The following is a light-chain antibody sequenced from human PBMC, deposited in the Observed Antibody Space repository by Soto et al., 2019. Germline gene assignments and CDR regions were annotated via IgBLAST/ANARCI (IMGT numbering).Light chain of an antibody. CDR3: SSYTTSTTLI. CDR1: SSDVGRYKL. Sequence: QSVLTQPPSVSGSPGQSITISCTGTSSDVGRYKLVSWYQQHPGKAPKLMIYDVTNRPSGVSNRFSGSKSGNTASLTISGLQAEDEADYYCSSYTTSTTLIFGGGTKLTVL. V-gene: IGLV2-14*03. J-gene: IGLJ2*01. CDR2: DVT.